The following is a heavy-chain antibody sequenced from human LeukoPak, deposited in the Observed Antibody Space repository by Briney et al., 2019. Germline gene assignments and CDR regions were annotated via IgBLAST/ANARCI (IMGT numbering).Heavy chain of an antibody. CDR3: AXDXXTXXRGVTSXXXY. CDR1: GFTFSSYS. CDR2: ISSSSSYI. Sequence: GGSLRLSCAASGFTFSSYSMNWVRQAPGKGVEWVSSISSSSSYIYYADSVKGRFTISRDKAKNSLYMKMNRQRDEDTAVYYCAXDXXTXXRGVTSXXXYWGXXTXVT. D-gene: IGHD3-10*01. V-gene: IGHV3-21*01. J-gene: IGHJ4*01.